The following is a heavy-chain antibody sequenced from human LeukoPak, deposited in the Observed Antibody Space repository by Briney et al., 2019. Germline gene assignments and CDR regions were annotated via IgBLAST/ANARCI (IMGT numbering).Heavy chain of an antibody. V-gene: IGHV3-21*01. D-gene: IGHD4-11*01. CDR3: ARDSYSNYGYHYYGMDV. J-gene: IGHJ6*02. CDR2: ISSRSSYI. CDR1: GFTFSSYS. Sequence: GGSLRLSCAAPGFTFSSYSMNWVRQAPGKGLEWVSSISSRSSYIYYADPVKGRFTISRDNAQNSLYLQMNSLRAEDTAVYYCARDSYSNYGYHYYGMDVWGQGTTVTVSS.